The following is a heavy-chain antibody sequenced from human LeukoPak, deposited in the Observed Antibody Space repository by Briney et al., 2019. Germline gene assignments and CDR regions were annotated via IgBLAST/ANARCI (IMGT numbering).Heavy chain of an antibody. CDR1: GGSFSGYY. V-gene: IGHV4-34*01. CDR2: INHSGST. D-gene: IGHD3-22*01. CDR3: ARGRPLYDSSGYFDY. Sequence: PSETLSLTCAVYGGSFSGYYWSWIRQPPGKGLEWIGEINHSGSTNYNPSLKSRVTISVDTSKNQFSLKLSSVTAADTAVYYCARGRPLYDSSGYFDYWGQGTLVTVSS. J-gene: IGHJ4*02.